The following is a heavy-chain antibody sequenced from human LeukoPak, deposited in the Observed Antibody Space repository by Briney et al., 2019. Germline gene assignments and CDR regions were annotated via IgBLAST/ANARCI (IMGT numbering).Heavy chain of an antibody. CDR3: ARLSSPDYYDSSGYGLDY. J-gene: IGHJ4*02. CDR2: IYYSGST. CDR1: GGSLRSYY. Sequence: PSETLSLTCTVSGGSLRSYYWSWLRQPPGQGLEWIGYIYYSGSTNYNPSLKSRVTISVDTSKNQFSLKLSSVTAADTAVYYCARLSSPDYYDSSGYGLDYWGQGTLVTVSS. V-gene: IGHV4-59*08. D-gene: IGHD3-22*01.